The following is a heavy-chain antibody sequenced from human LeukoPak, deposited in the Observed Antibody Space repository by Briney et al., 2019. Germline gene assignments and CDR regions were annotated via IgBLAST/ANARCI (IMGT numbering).Heavy chain of an antibody. CDR1: GFTFSSYA. D-gene: IGHD2-2*01. Sequence: GGSLRLSCAASGFTFSSYAMHWVRQAPGKGLEWVAVISYDGSNKYYADSVKGRFTISRDNSKNTLYLQMNSLGAEDTAVYYCARDPKYCSSTSCDYYYYYYMDVWGKGTTVTVSS. CDR2: ISYDGSNK. CDR3: ARDPKYCSSTSCDYYYYYYMDV. J-gene: IGHJ6*03. V-gene: IGHV3-30*04.